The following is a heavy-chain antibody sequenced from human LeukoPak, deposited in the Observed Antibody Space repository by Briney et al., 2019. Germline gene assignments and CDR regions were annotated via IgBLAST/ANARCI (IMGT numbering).Heavy chain of an antibody. J-gene: IGHJ4*02. CDR1: GGSISSGGYY. CDR2: IYYSGST. Sequence: PSETLSLTCTVSGGSISSGGYYWSWIRQHPGKGLEWIGYIYYSGSTYYNPSLKSRVTISVDTSKNQFSLKLSSVTAADTAVYYCARVVVRGRTPDYWGRGTLVTVSS. CDR3: ARVVVRGRTPDY. V-gene: IGHV4-31*03. D-gene: IGHD3-10*01.